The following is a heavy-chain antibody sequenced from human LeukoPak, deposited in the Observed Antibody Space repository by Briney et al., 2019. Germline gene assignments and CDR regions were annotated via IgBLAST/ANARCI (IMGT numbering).Heavy chain of an antibody. CDR2: ISSSSYI. CDR3: ARDPSQDY. Sequence: GGSLRLSRAASGFTFSSYSMNWVRQAPGKGLEWVSSISSSSYIYYADSVKGRFTISRDNAKNALYLQMNSLRAEDTAVYYCARDPSQDYWGQGTLVTVSS. V-gene: IGHV3-21*01. J-gene: IGHJ4*02. CDR1: GFTFSSYS.